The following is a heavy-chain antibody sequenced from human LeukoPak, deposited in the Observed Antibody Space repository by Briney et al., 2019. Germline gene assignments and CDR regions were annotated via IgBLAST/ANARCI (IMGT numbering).Heavy chain of an antibody. CDR1: GFTFSSYG. CDR3: AREQVVVGRGYYGMDV. Sequence: GGSLRLSCAASGFTFSSYGMHWVRQAPGKGLEWVATIKPDGSAQYYVDSVKGRFTISRDNSMNTLYLQMNSLRVDDTAVYYCAREQVVVGRGYYGMDVWGQGTTVTVSS. CDR2: IKPDGSAQ. J-gene: IGHJ6*02. D-gene: IGHD2-2*01. V-gene: IGHV3-7*01.